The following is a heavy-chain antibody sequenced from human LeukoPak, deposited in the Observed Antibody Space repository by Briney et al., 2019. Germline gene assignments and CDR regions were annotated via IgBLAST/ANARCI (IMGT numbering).Heavy chain of an antibody. CDR3: ARVGPYSNRLDS. Sequence: SGTLSLTCTVSGGSISNYYWGWIRQPPGKGLEWIGCIYYSGSTNYNPSLKSRVTMSVDTSKNQFSLNLRSVTAADTAVYYCARVGPYSNRLDSWGQGTLVTVSS. J-gene: IGHJ5*01. CDR2: IYYSGST. CDR1: GGSISNYY. V-gene: IGHV4-59*01. D-gene: IGHD4-11*01.